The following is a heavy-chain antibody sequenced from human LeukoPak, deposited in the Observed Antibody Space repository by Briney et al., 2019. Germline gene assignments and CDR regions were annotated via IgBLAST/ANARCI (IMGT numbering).Heavy chain of an antibody. J-gene: IGHJ4*02. V-gene: IGHV3-30*04. CDR2: ISYDGNDK. CDR1: GFTFVKHA. D-gene: IGHD6-13*01. Sequence: GRSLRLSCAASGFTFVKHALHWVRQSPGKGLEWVAVISYDGNDKQYAESVKGRVTISRDNSKNTASLQMDTLGPEDTAVYYCARDRETAADYYFDYWGQGTLVTVSS. CDR3: ARDRETAADYYFDY.